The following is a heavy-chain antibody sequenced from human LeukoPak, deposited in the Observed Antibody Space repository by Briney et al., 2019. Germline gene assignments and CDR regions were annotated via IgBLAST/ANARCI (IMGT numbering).Heavy chain of an antibody. V-gene: IGHV4-34*01. D-gene: IGHD6-19*01. Sequence: SETLSLTCAVYGGSFSGYYWSWIRQPPGKGLEWIGEINHSGSTNYNPSLKSRVTISVDTSKNQFSLRLSSVTAADTAVYYCARGRLYGGWYRWDYFDYWGQGTLVTVSS. CDR1: GGSFSGYY. CDR2: INHSGST. CDR3: ARGRLYGGWYRWDYFDY. J-gene: IGHJ4*02.